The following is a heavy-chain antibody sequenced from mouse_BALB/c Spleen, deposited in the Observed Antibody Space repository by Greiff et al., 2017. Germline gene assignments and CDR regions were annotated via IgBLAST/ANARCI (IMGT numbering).Heavy chain of an antibody. V-gene: IGHV2-9-2*01. CDR3: VRVIYYGYASDV. D-gene: IGHD2-2*01. J-gene: IGHJ1*01. Sequence: QVQLKESGPGLVAPSQSLSITCTVSGFSLTSYDISWIRQPPGKGLEWLGVIWTGGGTNYNSAFMSRLSISKDNSKSQVFLKMNSLQTDDTAIYYCVRVIYYGYASDVWGAGTTVTVSS. CDR1: GFSLTSYD. CDR2: IWTGGGT.